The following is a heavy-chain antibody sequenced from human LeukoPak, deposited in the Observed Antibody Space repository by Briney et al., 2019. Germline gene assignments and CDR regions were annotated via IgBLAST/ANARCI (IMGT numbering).Heavy chain of an antibody. Sequence: GGSLRLSCAASGFTVSSNYMSWVRQAPGKGLEWVSVIYSGGSTYYADSVKGRFTISRDNSKNTLYLQMNSLRAEDTAVYYCAKDLEEIWVTWYFDLWGRGTLVTVSS. CDR3: AKDLEEIWVTWYFDL. J-gene: IGHJ2*01. V-gene: IGHV3-53*01. D-gene: IGHD2-21*02. CDR2: IYSGGST. CDR1: GFTVSSNY.